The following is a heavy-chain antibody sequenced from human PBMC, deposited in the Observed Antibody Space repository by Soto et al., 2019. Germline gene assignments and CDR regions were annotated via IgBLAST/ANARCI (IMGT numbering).Heavy chain of an antibody. V-gene: IGHV1-46*01. CDR1: GYTFTSYY. J-gene: IGHJ4*02. CDR3: ATNKGSSSGYYYSFDY. Sequence: QVQLVQSGAEVKKPGASVKVSCKASGYTFTSYYMHWVRQAPGQGLEWMGIINPSGGSTSYAQKFQGRVTMTRDTSTSTVYMELSSLRSEDTAVYYCATNKGSSSGYYYSFDYWGQGTLVTVSS. D-gene: IGHD3-22*01. CDR2: INPSGGST.